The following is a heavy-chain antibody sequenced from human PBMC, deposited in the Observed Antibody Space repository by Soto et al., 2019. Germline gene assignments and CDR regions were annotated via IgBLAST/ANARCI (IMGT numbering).Heavy chain of an antibody. Sequence: QVQLVQSGAEVRQPASSVQVSCKTSGCTFSSYAISWVRQAPGRGLEWMGGSVPMVDTSTYAQKFQGRVTITADESTSTVYMELSSLRSDDTAVYYCVRVVAIPGYPDNWGQGTLVTVSS. V-gene: IGHV1-69*12. CDR3: VRVVAIPGYPDN. CDR2: SVPMVDTS. J-gene: IGHJ4*02. D-gene: IGHD5-12*01. CDR1: GCTFSSYA.